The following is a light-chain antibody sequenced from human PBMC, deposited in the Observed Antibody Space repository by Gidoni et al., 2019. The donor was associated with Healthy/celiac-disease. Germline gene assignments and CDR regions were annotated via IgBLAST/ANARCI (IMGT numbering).Light chain of an antibody. J-gene: IGKJ1*01. Sequence: DIQMTQSPSTLSASVGDRVTITCRASQSISSWLAWYQQKPGKAPKLLVYTASSLESGVPSRFSGSGSGTEFTLTISSLQPDDFATYYCQQYNSYSWTFGQGTKVEIQ. CDR3: QQYNSYSWT. V-gene: IGKV1-5*03. CDR1: QSISSW. CDR2: TAS.